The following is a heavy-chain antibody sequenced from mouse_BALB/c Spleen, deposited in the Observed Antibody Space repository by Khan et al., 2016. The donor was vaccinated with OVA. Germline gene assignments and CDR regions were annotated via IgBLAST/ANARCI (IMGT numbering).Heavy chain of an antibody. Sequence: EVELVESGGDLVKPGGSLKLSCAASGFTFSSYGMSWVRQTPDKRLAWVATISSGGSYIYYPDSVKGRFTISRDNVKNTLYLQMSSLRSEDTAMYYCARQPGYYGSRSYFDYWGQGTTLTVSS. CDR3: ARQPGYYGSRSYFDY. D-gene: IGHD1-1*01. J-gene: IGHJ2*01. CDR1: GFTFSSYG. V-gene: IGHV5-6*01. CDR2: ISSGGSYI.